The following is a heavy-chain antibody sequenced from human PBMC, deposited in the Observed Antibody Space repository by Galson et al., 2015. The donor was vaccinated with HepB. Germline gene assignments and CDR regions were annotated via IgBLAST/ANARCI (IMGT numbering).Heavy chain of an antibody. CDR1: GGTFSSYA. CDR3: ARGGRRQQLADP. D-gene: IGHD6-13*01. J-gene: IGHJ5*02. Sequence: SGGTFSSYAISWVRQAPGQGLEWMGGIIPIFGTANYAQKFQGRVTITADKSTSTAYMELSSLRSEDTAVYYCARGGRRQQLADPWGQGTLVTVSS. CDR2: IIPIFGTA. V-gene: IGHV1-69*06.